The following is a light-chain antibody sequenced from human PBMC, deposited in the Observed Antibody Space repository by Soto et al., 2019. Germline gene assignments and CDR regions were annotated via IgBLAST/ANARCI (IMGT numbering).Light chain of an antibody. V-gene: IGLV8-61*01. CDR1: AGSVSTTYS. J-gene: IGLJ2*01. CDR2: GTN. Sequence: QTVVNQEPSFSVSPGGTVTLTCGLNAGSVSTTYSPSWYQQTPGQAPRTLIYGTNARSSGVPDRFSGSILGNKAALTITGAQADDESDYYCVLYMGSGISVFGGGTKLTVL. CDR3: VLYMGSGISV.